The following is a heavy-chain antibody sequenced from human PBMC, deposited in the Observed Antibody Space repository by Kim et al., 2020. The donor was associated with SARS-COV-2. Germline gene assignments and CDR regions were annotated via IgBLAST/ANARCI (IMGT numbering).Heavy chain of an antibody. J-gene: IGHJ5*02. V-gene: IGHV1-2*02. D-gene: IGHD3-10*01. CDR3: ASHGSGPYSAFDH. Sequence: YAQNFERRVTITVDTSISTTYMELSSLTSDDTAVYFCASHGSGPYSAFDHWGQGTLVPVSS.